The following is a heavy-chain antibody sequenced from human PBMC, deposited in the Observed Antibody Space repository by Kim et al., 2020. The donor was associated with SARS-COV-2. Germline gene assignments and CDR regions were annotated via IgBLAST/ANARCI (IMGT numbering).Heavy chain of an antibody. J-gene: IGHJ4*02. CDR1: GFTFTSYA. Sequence: GGSLRLSCVASGFTFTSYAMNWVRQAPGKGLEWVSGISGGGGSTYYADSVKGRFTISRDSSKNMVYLQMNSLRAEDTAVYYCAKELRMITHTSGGDFFGYWGRGTLVSVSS. CDR3: AKELRMITHTSGGDFFGY. D-gene: IGHD3-16*01. V-gene: IGHV3-23*01. CDR2: ISGGGGST.